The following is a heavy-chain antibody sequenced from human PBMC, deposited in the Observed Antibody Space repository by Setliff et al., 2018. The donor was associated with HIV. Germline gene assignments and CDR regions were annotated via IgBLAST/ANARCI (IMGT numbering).Heavy chain of an antibody. CDR2: IYTSGNM. CDR1: SASISSYY. V-gene: IGHV4-4*07. CDR3: ARGIGTRYNYYMDV. J-gene: IGHJ6*03. D-gene: IGHD1-20*01. Sequence: SETLSLTCTVSSASISSYYWNWFRQPAGKGLESLGRIYTSGNMIYNPSLKSRVTMSADTSRNQLSLKLSSVTAADTAVYYCARGIGTRYNYYMDVWGIGTTVTVSS.